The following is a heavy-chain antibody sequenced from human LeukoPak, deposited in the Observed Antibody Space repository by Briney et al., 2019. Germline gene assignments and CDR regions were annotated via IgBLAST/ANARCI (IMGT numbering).Heavy chain of an antibody. CDR3: ARDAKQLPY. CDR2: ISSSGGST. CDR1: GYTFSSYA. D-gene: IGHD5-24*01. V-gene: IGHV3-23*01. J-gene: IGHJ4*02. Sequence: GGSLRLSCAASGYTFSSYAMSWVRQAPGKGLEWVSSISSSGGSTYYADSVKGRFTISRDTSKNTLYLQMNSLRPEDTAAYYCARDAKQLPYWGQGTLVTVSS.